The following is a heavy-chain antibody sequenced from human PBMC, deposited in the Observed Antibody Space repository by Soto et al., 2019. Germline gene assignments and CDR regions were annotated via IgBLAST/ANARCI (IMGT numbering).Heavy chain of an antibody. CDR1: VFTFSSYA. D-gene: IGHD6-13*01. CDR2: ISGSGGST. V-gene: IGHV3-23*01. Sequence: WWSLRLSCSASVFTFSSYAMSWGRQAPGKGLEWVSAISGSGGSTYYADSVKGRFTISRDNSKNTLYLQMNSLRAEDTAVYYCAKIPPPIAAAGTDYFDYWGQGTLVTVSS. CDR3: AKIPPPIAAAGTDYFDY. J-gene: IGHJ4*02.